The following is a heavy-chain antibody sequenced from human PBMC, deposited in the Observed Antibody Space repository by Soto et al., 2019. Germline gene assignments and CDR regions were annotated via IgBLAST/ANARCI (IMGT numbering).Heavy chain of an antibody. CDR3: AREENCSGGTCYSEYFHR. V-gene: IGHV1-46*01. Sequence: ASVKVSCKASGYLFTAYSMHWVRLAPGQGLEWMGVVNPIGGSTKYAQNFQGRVTMTRDTSTTTIYMELSSLRSDDTAIYYCAREENCSGGTCYSEYFHRWGQGTMGTVSS. J-gene: IGHJ1*01. CDR1: GYLFTAYS. CDR2: VNPIGGST. D-gene: IGHD2-15*01.